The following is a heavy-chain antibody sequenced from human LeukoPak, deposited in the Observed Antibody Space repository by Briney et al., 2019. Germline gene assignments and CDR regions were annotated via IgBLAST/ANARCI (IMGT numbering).Heavy chain of an antibody. J-gene: IGHJ6*02. CDR3: ARVRPYPLYYYYYGMDV. V-gene: IGHV1-2*02. Sequence: GASVKVSCKASGYTFTGYYMHWARQAPGQGLEWMGWINPNSGGTNYAQKFQGRVTMTRDTSISTAYMELSRLRSDDTAVYYCARVRPYPLYYYYYGMDVWGQGTTVTVSS. CDR2: INPNSGGT. CDR1: GYTFTGYY.